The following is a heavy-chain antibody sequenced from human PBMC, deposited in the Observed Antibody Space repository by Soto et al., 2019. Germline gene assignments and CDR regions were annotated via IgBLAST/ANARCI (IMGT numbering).Heavy chain of an antibody. CDR1: GGSISSYY. J-gene: IGHJ3*02. CDR2: IYYSGST. V-gene: IGHV4-59*01. CDR3: AREIVGHDAFDI. D-gene: IGHD3-10*01. Sequence: PSETLSLTCTVSGGSISSYYWSWIRQPPGKGLEWIGYIYYSGSTNYNPSLKSRVTISVDTSKNQFSLKLSSVTAVDTAVYYCAREIVGHDAFDIWGQGTMVTVSS.